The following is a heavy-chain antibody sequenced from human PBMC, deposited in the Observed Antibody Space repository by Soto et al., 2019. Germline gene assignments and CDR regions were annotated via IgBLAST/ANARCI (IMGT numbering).Heavy chain of an antibody. CDR3: AAPYSGSYGSDAFEI. CDR2: IVVGSGNT. D-gene: IGHD1-26*01. V-gene: IGHV1-58*01. J-gene: IGHJ3*02. CDR1: GFTFTSSA. Sequence: GASVKVSCKASGFTFTSSAVQWVRQARGQRLEWIGWIVVGSGNTNYAQKFQERVTITRDMSTSTAYMELSSLRSEDTAVYYCAAPYSGSYGSDAFEIWGQGTMVTGSS.